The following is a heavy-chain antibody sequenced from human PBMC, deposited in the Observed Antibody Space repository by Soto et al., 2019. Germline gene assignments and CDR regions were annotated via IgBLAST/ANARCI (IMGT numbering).Heavy chain of an antibody. V-gene: IGHV1-69*13. D-gene: IGHD3-10*01. Sequence: SVKVSCKASGGTFSSYAISWVRQAPGQGLEWMGGIIPIFGTANYAQKFQGRVTITADESTSTAYMELSSLRSEDTAVYYCAREGLLWFGELLGGLFDYWGQGTLVTVSS. CDR2: IIPIFGTA. CDR1: GGTFSSYA. J-gene: IGHJ4*02. CDR3: AREGLLWFGELLGGLFDY.